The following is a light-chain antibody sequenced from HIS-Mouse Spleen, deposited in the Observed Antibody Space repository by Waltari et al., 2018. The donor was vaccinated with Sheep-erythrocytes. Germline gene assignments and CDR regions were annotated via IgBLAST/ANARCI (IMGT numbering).Light chain of an antibody. V-gene: IGLV1-47*01. J-gene: IGLJ2*01. Sequence: QSVLTQPPSASGTPGQRVTISCSGSSSNIESNYVYWYQQLPGTAPKLLIYRNNQRPSGVPDRFSGSKPGTSASLAISGLRSEDEADYYCAAWDDSLSGQVVFGGGTKLTVL. CDR3: AAWDDSLSGQVV. CDR1: SSNIESNY. CDR2: RNN.